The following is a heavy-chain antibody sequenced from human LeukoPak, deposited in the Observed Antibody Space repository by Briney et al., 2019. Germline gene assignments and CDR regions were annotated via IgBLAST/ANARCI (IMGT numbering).Heavy chain of an antibody. J-gene: IGHJ4*02. CDR3: ARGGCSSTSCYSLSYYFDY. Sequence: SETLSLTCAVYGGSFSGYYWSWIRQPLGKGLEWIGEINHSGSTNYNPSLKSRVTISVDTSKNQFSLKLSSVTAADTAVYYCARGGCSSTSCYSLSYYFDYWGQGTLVNV. V-gene: IGHV4-34*01. D-gene: IGHD2-2*02. CDR2: INHSGST. CDR1: GGSFSGYY.